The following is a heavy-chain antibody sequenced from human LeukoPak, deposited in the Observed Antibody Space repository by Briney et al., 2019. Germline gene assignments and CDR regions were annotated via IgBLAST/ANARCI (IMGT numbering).Heavy chain of an antibody. V-gene: IGHV4-59*01. D-gene: IGHD4-4*01. J-gene: IGHJ6*04. Sequence: PSETLSLTCTVSGGSISRYYWNWIRQPPGKGLEWIGYIYYSESTNYNPSLKSRVTISVDTSKNQFSLKLTSVTAADTAVYYCARFDYSNIYGMDVWGEGTAVTVSS. CDR3: ARFDYSNIYGMDV. CDR1: GGSISRYY. CDR2: IYYSEST.